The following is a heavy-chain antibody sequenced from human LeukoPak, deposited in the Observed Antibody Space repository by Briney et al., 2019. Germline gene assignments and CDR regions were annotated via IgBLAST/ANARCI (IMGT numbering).Heavy chain of an antibody. J-gene: IGHJ5*02. V-gene: IGHV4-59*01. CDR1: GGSISSYY. D-gene: IGHD6-13*01. Sequence: SETLSLTCTVSGGSISSYYWSWVRQPPGKGLEWIGYIYYSGSTNYNPSLKSRVTISVDTSKNQFSLKLSSVTAADTAVYYCARGPKYSSSWYDGNWFDPWGQGTLVTVSS. CDR3: ARGPKYSSSWYDGNWFDP. CDR2: IYYSGST.